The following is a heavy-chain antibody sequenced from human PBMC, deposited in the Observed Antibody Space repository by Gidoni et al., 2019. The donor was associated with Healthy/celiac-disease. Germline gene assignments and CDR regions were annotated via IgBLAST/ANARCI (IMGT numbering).Heavy chain of an antibody. CDR2: ISGSGGST. Sequence: EVQLLESGGGLVQPGGSLRLSCAASGFTFSSYAMSWVRQAPGKGLEWVSAISGSGGSTYYADSVKGRFTISRDNSKNTLYLQMNSLRAEDTAVYYCASKSYYYGSGSYYPLDYWGQGTLVTVSS. D-gene: IGHD3-10*01. J-gene: IGHJ4*02. V-gene: IGHV3-23*01. CDR1: GFTFSSYA. CDR3: ASKSYYYGSGSYYPLDY.